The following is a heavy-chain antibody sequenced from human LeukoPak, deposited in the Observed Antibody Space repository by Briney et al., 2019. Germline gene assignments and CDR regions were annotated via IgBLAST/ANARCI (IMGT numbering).Heavy chain of an antibody. D-gene: IGHD5-12*01. CDR3: ASLRGHSGFDP. J-gene: IGHJ5*02. CDR2: IKQDGSRK. CDR1: GFTFSNYW. V-gene: IGHV3-7*01. Sequence: RPGGSLRLSCAASGFTFSNYWMDWVRQAPGKGLEWVAKIKQDGSRKDYVDSVKGRFTISRDNAKNSLYLEMSSLRVEDTGVYYCASLRGHSGFDPWGQGTLVTVSS.